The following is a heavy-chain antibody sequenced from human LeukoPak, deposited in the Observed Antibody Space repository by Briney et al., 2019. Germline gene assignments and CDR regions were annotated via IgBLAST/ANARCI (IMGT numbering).Heavy chain of an antibody. Sequence: SETLSLTCTVSDDTISDYYRGWIRQPPGKGLEWIGYFHNSGTSTYNPSLKSRVTISADTSKNQFSLKLNSLTTADTAVYYCARYMVRGVKGDYWGQGTLVTASS. CDR2: FHNSGTS. V-gene: IGHV4-59*01. D-gene: IGHD3-10*01. CDR1: DDTISDYY. CDR3: ARYMVRGVKGDY. J-gene: IGHJ4*02.